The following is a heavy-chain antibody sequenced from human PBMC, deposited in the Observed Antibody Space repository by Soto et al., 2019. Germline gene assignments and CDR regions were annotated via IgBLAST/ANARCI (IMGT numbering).Heavy chain of an antibody. CDR1: GGSLSSSNW. V-gene: IGHV4-4*02. CDR2: IYHSGST. Sequence: SQTLSLPCAVSGGSLSSSNWCSWVRQPPRKGLEWIGEIYHSGSTNYNPSLKSRVSISVDKSKNQFSLKLSSVTAADTAVYYCARGKWNAPNWFDPWGQGTLVTVSS. J-gene: IGHJ5*02. D-gene: IGHD1-1*01. CDR3: ARGKWNAPNWFDP.